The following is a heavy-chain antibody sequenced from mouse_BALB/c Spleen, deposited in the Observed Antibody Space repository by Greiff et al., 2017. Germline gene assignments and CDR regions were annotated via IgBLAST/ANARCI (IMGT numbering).Heavy chain of an antibody. Sequence: SGAELAKPGASVKMSCKASGYTFTSYWMHWVKQRPGQGLEWIGYINPSTGYTEYNQKFKDKATLTADKSSSTAYMQLSSLTSEDSAVYYCARRGYGSSSLDYWGQGTTLTVSS. D-gene: IGHD1-1*01. CDR3: ARRGYGSSSLDY. V-gene: IGHV1-7*01. J-gene: IGHJ2*01. CDR1: GYTFTSYW. CDR2: INPSTGYT.